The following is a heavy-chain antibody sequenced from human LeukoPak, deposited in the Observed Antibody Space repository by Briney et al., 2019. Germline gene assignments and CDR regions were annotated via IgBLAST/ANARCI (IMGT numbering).Heavy chain of an antibody. CDR1: GFTFSRYG. J-gene: IGHJ4*02. V-gene: IGHV3-30*18. CDR3: AKDTTTVVTYWNY. Sequence: GRSLRLSCAASGFTFSRYGMHWVRQAPGKGPEWMAVISSDGNKKYYIGSVKGRFTISRDNSKNTLYLQMNSLRAEDTAVYYCAKDTTTVVTYWNYWGQGTLVTVSS. D-gene: IGHD4-23*01. CDR2: ISSDGNKK.